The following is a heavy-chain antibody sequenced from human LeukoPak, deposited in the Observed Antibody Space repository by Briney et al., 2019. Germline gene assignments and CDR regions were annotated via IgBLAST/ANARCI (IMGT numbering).Heavy chain of an antibody. V-gene: IGHV3-15*01. J-gene: IGHJ4*02. CDR1: GFSFSDAW. Sequence: GGSLRLSCTASGFSFSDAWMTSVRQAPGKGLEWVGRIKPIATGGTTEYAAPVKGRFTISRDDSKNTVYLQMNSLESEDTAVYYCTTPPDWGQGTLVTVSS. CDR2: IKPIATGGTT. CDR3: TTPPD.